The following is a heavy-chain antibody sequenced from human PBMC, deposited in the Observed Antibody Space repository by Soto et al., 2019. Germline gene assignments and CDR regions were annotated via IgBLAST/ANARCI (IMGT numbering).Heavy chain of an antibody. CDR2: IYYSGST. CDR3: ARTGITIFGVVPPRYYYGMDV. D-gene: IGHD3-3*01. CDR1: GGSISSGGYY. J-gene: IGHJ6*02. V-gene: IGHV4-31*03. Sequence: SETLSLTCTVSGGSISSGGYYWSWIRQHPGKGLEWIGYIYYSGSTYYNPSLKSRVTISVDTSKNQFSLKLSSVTAADTAVYYCARTGITIFGVVPPRYYYGMDVWGQGTTVTAP.